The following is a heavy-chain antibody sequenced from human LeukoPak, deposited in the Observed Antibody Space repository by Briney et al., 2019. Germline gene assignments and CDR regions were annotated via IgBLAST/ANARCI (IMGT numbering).Heavy chain of an antibody. D-gene: IGHD3-3*01. CDR2: IHNSAIT. Sequence: SQTLSLTCTVSGGSISTYYWSWIRQPPGKGLEWIGYIHNSAITNYNPSLKSRVTISVDTSKNQFSLNLSSVTSADSAVYYCARGWSGYYIPFDSWGQGTLVTVAS. CDR1: GGSISTYY. CDR3: ARGWSGYYIPFDS. V-gene: IGHV4-59*01. J-gene: IGHJ4*02.